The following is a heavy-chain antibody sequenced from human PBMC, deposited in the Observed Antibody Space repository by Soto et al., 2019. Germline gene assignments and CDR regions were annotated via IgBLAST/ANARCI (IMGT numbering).Heavy chain of an antibody. Sequence: QVQLQESGPGLVKPSQTLSLTCTVSGGSISSGGYYWSWIRQHPGKGLEWIGYIYYSGSTYYNPSRKSRVTIAVDTSKNQFSLKLSSVTAADTAVYYCARDQGWNEGWFDPWGQGTLVTVSS. D-gene: IGHD1-1*01. CDR3: ARDQGWNEGWFDP. CDR2: IYYSGST. J-gene: IGHJ5*02. CDR1: GGSISSGGYY. V-gene: IGHV4-31*03.